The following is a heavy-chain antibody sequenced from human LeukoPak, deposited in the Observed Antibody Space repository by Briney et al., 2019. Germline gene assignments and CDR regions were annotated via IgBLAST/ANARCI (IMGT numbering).Heavy chain of an antibody. CDR1: GGTFSSYA. V-gene: IGHV1-69*06. CDR2: IIPIFGTA. CDR3: AGGVLRPPSVDFDY. D-gene: IGHD1-26*01. J-gene: IGHJ4*02. Sequence: ASVKVSCKASGGTFSSYAISWVRQAPGQGLEWMGGIIPIFGTANYAQKFQGRVTITADKSTSTAYMELSSLRSEDTAVYYCAGGVLRPPSVDFDYWGQGTLVTVSS.